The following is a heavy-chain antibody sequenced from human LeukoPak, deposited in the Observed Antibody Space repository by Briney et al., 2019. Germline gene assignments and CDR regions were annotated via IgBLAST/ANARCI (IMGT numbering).Heavy chain of an antibody. CDR1: GFTVSSND. J-gene: IGHJ4*02. V-gene: IGHV3-53*04. CDR2: IFAGGSASA. CDR3: LRQGVGSPPR. D-gene: IGHD1-26*01. Sequence: GGSLRLSCAASGFTVSSNDMGWVRQAPGKGLEWVSLIFAGGSASAYYADSVKGRFTGSRHDSKNTLDLQMNSLKPDDTAVYYCLRQGVGSPPRWGQGTLVTVSS.